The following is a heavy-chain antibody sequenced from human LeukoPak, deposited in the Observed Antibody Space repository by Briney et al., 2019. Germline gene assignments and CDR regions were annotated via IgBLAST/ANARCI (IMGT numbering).Heavy chain of an antibody. CDR2: IHYSGST. J-gene: IGHJ4*02. CDR1: GGSISSYY. Sequence: SSETLSLTCTVSGGSISSYYWSWIRQPPEKGLEWIGYIHYSGSTNYNPSPKSRVTISVDTSKNQFSLKLSSVTAADTAVYYCARLGSGVAGNAHFLDDYWGQGTLVTVSS. V-gene: IGHV4-59*08. CDR3: ARLGSGVAGNAHFLDDY. D-gene: IGHD1-20*01.